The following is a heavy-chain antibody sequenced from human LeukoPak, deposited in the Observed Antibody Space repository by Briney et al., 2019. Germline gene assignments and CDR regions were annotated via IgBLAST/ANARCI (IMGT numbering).Heavy chain of an antibody. CDR3: ARDSFSSGWGPFDY. CDR2: IYHSGST. CDR1: GGSFSGYY. V-gene: IGHV4-34*01. D-gene: IGHD6-19*01. J-gene: IGHJ4*02. Sequence: KPSETLSLTCAVYGGSFSGYYWSWIRQPPGKGLEWIGQIYHSGSTKCNGSLKSRVTISVDTSKNQFSLKLSSVTAADTAVYYCARDSFSSGWGPFDYWGQGTLVTVSS.